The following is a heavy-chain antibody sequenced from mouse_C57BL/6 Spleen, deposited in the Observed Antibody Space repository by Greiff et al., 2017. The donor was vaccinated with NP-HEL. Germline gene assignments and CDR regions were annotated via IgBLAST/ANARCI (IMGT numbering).Heavy chain of an antibody. CDR2: ISYDGSN. CDR1: GYSITSGYY. J-gene: IGHJ3*01. V-gene: IGHV3-6*01. CDR3: ARESSQFAY. Sequence: VQLKESGPGLVKPSQSLSLTCSVTGYSITSGYYWNWIRQFPGNKLEWMGYISYDGSNNYNPSLKNRISITRDTSKNQFFLKLNSVTTEDTATYYCARESSQFAYWGQGTLVTVSA.